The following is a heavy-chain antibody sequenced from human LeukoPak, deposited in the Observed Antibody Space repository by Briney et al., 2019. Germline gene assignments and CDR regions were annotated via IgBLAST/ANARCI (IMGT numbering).Heavy chain of an antibody. Sequence: SETLSLTCTVSGGSISSYYWSWIRQPPGKGLEWIGYIYTSGSTNYNPSLKSRVTISVDTSKNQFSLKLSSVTAADTAVYYCARRVPAASFDYWGQGTLVTVSS. V-gene: IGHV4-4*09. J-gene: IGHJ4*02. CDR2: IYTSGST. CDR1: GGSISSYY. CDR3: ARRVPAASFDY. D-gene: IGHD2-2*01.